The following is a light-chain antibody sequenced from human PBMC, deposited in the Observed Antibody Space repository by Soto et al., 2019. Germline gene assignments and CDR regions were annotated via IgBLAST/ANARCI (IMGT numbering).Light chain of an antibody. CDR1: QGINIF. J-gene: IGKJ1*01. CDR3: QQYNSYWT. Sequence: DIQLTQSPSFLSASVGDRVTITCRASQGINIFLAWFQQKPGKAPNLLISAASTLQSGVPSRFSGSGSETEFTLTISSLQPDDFATYYCQQYNSYWTVGPGTKVDIK. V-gene: IGKV1-9*01. CDR2: AAS.